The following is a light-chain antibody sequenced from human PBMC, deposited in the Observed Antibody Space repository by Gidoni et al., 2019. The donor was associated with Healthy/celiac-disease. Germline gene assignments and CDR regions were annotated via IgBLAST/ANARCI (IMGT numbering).Light chain of an antibody. J-gene: IGKJ4*01. Sequence: EIVMTQSPATLSVSPGERATLSCRASQSVSSNLAWYQQKPGQAPRLLIDGASTRATGIPATFSGSGSGTEFTLTISSLQSEDFAVYYCQQYNNWPPTFGGGTKVEIK. CDR1: QSVSSN. V-gene: IGKV3-15*01. CDR3: QQYNNWPPT. CDR2: GAS.